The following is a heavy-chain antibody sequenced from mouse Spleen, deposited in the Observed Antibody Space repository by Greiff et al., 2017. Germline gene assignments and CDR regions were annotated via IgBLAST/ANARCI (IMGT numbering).Heavy chain of an antibody. D-gene: IGHD3-1*01. CDR1: GYTFTNYW. CDR3: ARSGGREWFAY. V-gene: IGHV1-63*01. Sequence: QVQLKESGAELVRPGTSVKMSCKASGYTFTNYWIGWAKQRPGHGLEWIGDIYPGGGYTNYNEKFKGKATLTADKSSSTAYMQFSSLTSEDSAIYYCARSGGREWFAYWGQGTLVTVSA. J-gene: IGHJ3*01. CDR2: IYPGGGYT.